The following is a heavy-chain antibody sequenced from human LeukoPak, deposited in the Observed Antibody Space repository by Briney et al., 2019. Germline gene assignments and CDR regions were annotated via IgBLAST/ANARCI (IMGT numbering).Heavy chain of an antibody. CDR3: ATDGAGFDT. CDR1: GFTFSDHY. Sequence: TGGSLRLSCAGSGFTFSDHYMSWIRQAPGKGLEWLSYINIGGTNTHYADSVKGRFTISRDNAKKSLYLEMTNLRVEDTAVYYCATDGAGFDTWGQGVLVTVSS. J-gene: IGHJ5*02. V-gene: IGHV3-11*01. CDR2: INIGGTNT.